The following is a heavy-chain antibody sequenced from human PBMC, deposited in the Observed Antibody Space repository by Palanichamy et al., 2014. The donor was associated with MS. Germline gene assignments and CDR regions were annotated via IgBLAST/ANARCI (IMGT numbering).Heavy chain of an antibody. J-gene: IGHJ6*02. CDR1: GFSFSDHY. V-gene: IGHV3-72*01. CDR2: GRNKVNSYTT. CDR3: TRGGTLVSNYYNPMDV. Sequence: VEVWGGLGPASRVPRHSPRAASGFSFSDHYMDWVRQVPGKGLEWVGRGRNKVNSYTTEYAASVKGRFTISRDDSKNSLYLHMNSLKSEDTAVYYCTRGGTLVSNYYNPMDVWGQGTTVTVSS. D-gene: IGHD5/OR15-5a*01.